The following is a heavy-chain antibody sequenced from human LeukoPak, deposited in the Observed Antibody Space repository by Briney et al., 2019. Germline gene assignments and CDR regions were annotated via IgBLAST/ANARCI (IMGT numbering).Heavy chain of an antibody. CDR3: AKSNKYYYGSGTFDY. CDR2: ISSSSSYT. Sequence: PGGSLRLSCAASGFTFSDYYMSWIRQAPGKGLEWVSYISSSSSYTNYADSVKGRFTISRDNAKNSLYLQMNSLRAEDTAIYYCAKSNKYYYGSGTFDYWGQGTLVTVSS. J-gene: IGHJ4*02. D-gene: IGHD3-10*01. V-gene: IGHV3-11*03. CDR1: GFTFSDYY.